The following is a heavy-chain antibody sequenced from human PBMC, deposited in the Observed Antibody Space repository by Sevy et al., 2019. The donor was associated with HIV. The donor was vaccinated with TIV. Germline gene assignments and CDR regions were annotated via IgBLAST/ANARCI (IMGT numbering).Heavy chain of an antibody. CDR2: IYYSGNT. Sequence: SETLSLTCIVSGGSIRSSSYYWGWIRQPPGKGLEWIGSIYYSGNTYYNPSLKSRVTISVDTSKKQFSLKLGSVTAADTAVYYCATRLGYCSGSSCYPPEYFHHWGQGTLVTVSS. CDR1: GGSIRSSSYY. D-gene: IGHD2-15*01. CDR3: ATRLGYCSGSSCYPPEYFHH. J-gene: IGHJ1*01. V-gene: IGHV4-39*01.